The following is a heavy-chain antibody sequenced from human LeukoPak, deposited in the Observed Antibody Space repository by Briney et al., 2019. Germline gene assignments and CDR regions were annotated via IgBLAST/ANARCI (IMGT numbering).Heavy chain of an antibody. V-gene: IGHV3-21*01. J-gene: IGHJ6*02. CDR1: GFTFSNYS. D-gene: IGHD4-11*01. CDR3: ARDRSYSNSMDV. CDR2: ISSSSSYI. Sequence: GGSLRLSCAASGFTFSNYSMNWVRQAPGKGLEWVSSISSSSSYIYYADSVKGRFTISRDNAKNSLYLQMNSLRAEDTAVYYCARDRSYSNSMDVWGQGTTVTVSS.